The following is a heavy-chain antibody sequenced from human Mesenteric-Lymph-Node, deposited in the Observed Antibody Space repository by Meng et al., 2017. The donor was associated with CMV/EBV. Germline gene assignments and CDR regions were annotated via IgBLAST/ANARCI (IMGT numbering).Heavy chain of an antibody. V-gene: IGHV3-30-3*01. CDR2: ISYDGSNT. Sequence: GGSLRLSCAASGFTFSSYAMHWVRQAPGKGLEWVAFISYDGSNTYYTDSVKGRFTLSRDNSKSTLYLQMSSLRPGDTAVYYCARDRDTSGWYSTYHYYAMDVWGQGTTVTVSS. J-gene: IGHJ6*02. CDR1: GFTFSSYA. CDR3: ARDRDTSGWYSTYHYYAMDV. D-gene: IGHD6-19*01.